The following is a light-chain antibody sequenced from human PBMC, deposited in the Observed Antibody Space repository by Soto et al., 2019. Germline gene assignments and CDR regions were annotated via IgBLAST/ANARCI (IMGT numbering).Light chain of an antibody. CDR1: QSVSNNY. J-gene: IGKJ1*01. CDR2: GAS. CDR3: QQHGTSPPSWT. V-gene: IGKV3-20*01. Sequence: ETVLTQSPGTLSLSPGERATLFCRASQSVSNNYLAWYQQKPGQAPRLLIYGASSRATGIPDRFSGSGYGTDFSLTISRLEPEDSAVYYCQQHGTSPPSWTFGQGTKVEIK.